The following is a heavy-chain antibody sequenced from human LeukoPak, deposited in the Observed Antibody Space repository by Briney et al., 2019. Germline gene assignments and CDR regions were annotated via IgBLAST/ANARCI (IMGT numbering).Heavy chain of an antibody. V-gene: IGHV3-30*18. CDR3: AKGGYDFWGP. J-gene: IGHJ5*02. Sequence: PGGSLRLSCAASGFTFSSYGMHWVRQAPGKGLEWVAVISYDGSNKYYADSVKGRFTISRDNSKNTLYLQMNSLRAEDTAVYYCAKGGYDFWGPRGQGTLVTVSS. D-gene: IGHD3-3*01. CDR2: ISYDGSNK. CDR1: GFTFSSYG.